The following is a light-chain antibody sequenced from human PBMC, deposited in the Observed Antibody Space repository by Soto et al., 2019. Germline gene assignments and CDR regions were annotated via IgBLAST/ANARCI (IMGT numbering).Light chain of an antibody. V-gene: IGKV1-33*01. CDR2: DAS. CDR3: QQYDYLPLT. Sequence: DIQMTQSPSSLSASVGDRVTITSQASQDITNYLNWYQQKPGKAPQLLIYDASNLETGVPSRFSGSGSGTDFTFTISSLQPEDIATYYCQQYDYLPLTFGGGTKVEIE. CDR1: QDITNY. J-gene: IGKJ4*01.